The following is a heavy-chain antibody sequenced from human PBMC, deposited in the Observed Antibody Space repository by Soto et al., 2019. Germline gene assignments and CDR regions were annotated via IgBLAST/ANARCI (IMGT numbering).Heavy chain of an antibody. J-gene: IGHJ4*02. CDR2: IHAGNGNT. V-gene: IGHV1-3*01. CDR1: GYTFTSYA. D-gene: IGHD3-22*01. CDR3: AKIEVDYDSSGYLVGY. Sequence: ASVKVSCKASGYTFTSYAMHWVRQAPGQRLEWMGWIHAGNGNTKYSQKFQGRVTITRDTSASTAYMELSSLRSEDTAVYYCAKIEVDYDSSGYLVGYGGQGTLVTVSS.